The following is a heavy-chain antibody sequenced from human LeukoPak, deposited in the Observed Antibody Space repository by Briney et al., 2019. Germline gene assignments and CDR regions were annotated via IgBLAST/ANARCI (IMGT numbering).Heavy chain of an antibody. J-gene: IGHJ3*02. D-gene: IGHD3-22*01. CDR1: GYTFTGYY. Sequence: ASVKVSCKASGYTFTGYYMHWVRQAPGQGLEWMGRINPNSGGTNYAQKFQGRVTMTRDTSISTAYMELSRLRSDDTAVYYCARDWLLGLTYYYDSSGKTDAFDIWGQGTMVTVSS. CDR2: INPNSGGT. CDR3: ARDWLLGLTYYYDSSGKTDAFDI. V-gene: IGHV1-2*06.